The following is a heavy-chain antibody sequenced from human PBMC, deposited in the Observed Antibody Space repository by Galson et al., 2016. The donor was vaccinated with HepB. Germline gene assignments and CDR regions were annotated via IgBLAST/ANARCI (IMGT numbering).Heavy chain of an antibody. Sequence: TLSLTCAVSGGSSGSDTYSWSWIRQSPGKGLEWIGYIYYTGSAYYNPSLQSRVTISIARSKNQFSLKLNSVTAADTAVYYCARGPNPLFDYWGQGTLVTVSS. J-gene: IGHJ4*02. CDR2: IYYTGSA. CDR1: GGSSGSDTYS. V-gene: IGHV4-30-2*06. D-gene: IGHD1-14*01. CDR3: ARGPNPLFDY.